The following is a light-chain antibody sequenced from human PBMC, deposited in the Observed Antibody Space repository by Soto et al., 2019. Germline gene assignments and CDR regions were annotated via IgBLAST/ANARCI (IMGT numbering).Light chain of an antibody. Sequence: QSVLTQPPSVSAAPGQKVTISCSGSSSNIENNYVSWYQQLPGTAPQVLIYENDKRPSGIPDRFSASKSGTSATLGITGLQTGDEADYYCGTWDSSLREVVFGGGTKLTAL. CDR2: END. CDR3: GTWDSSLREVV. J-gene: IGLJ2*01. CDR1: SSNIENNY. V-gene: IGLV1-51*02.